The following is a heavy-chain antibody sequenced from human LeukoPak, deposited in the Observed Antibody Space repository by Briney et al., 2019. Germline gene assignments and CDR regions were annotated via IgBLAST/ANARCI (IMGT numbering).Heavy chain of an antibody. J-gene: IGHJ6*02. Sequence: SETLSLTCTVSGGSISPYYWSWIRQPPGKGLEWIGYIYYSGSTNYNPSLKSRVTISVDTSKNQFSLKLSSVTAADTAVYYCARVLTYCSGGSCTGWGGYYYYGMDVWGQGTTVTVSS. CDR1: GGSISPYY. CDR2: IYYSGST. D-gene: IGHD2-15*01. CDR3: ARVLTYCSGGSCTGWGGYYYYGMDV. V-gene: IGHV4-59*01.